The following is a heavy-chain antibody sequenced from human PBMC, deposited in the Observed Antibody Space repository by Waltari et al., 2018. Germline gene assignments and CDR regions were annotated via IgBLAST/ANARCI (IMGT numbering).Heavy chain of an antibody. CDR2: MNPLSENT. V-gene: IGHV1-8*01. Sequence: QVQLVQSGAEVKEPGASVRVSCKSSGSTFTNDDINWVRQANGQGLGWMGWMNPLSENTGYAHKFQRRVIMPRDTSLPAAYMELSSLRFDDTAIYYCATARVERRRGSWFDPWGQGTLVTVSS. J-gene: IGHJ5*02. CDR1: GSTFTNDD. D-gene: IGHD3-16*01. CDR3: ATARVERRRGSWFDP.